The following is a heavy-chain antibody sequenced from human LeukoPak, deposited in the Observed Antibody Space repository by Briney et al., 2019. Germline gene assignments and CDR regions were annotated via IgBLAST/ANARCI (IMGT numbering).Heavy chain of an antibody. CDR3: ARDRGGDYGDYVFDY. D-gene: IGHD4-17*01. CDR2: INAGNGNT. V-gene: IGHV1-3*01. CDR1: GYTFTSYA. J-gene: IGHJ4*02. Sequence: ASVKVSCKASGYTFTSYAMHWVRQAPGQRLEWMGWINAGNGNTKYSQKFQGRVTITTDESTSTAYMELSSLRSEDTAVYYCARDRGGDYGDYVFDYWGQGTLVTVSS.